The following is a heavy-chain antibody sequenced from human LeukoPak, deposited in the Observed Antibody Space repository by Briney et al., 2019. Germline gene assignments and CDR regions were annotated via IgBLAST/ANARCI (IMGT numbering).Heavy chain of an antibody. CDR1: GFTFSSYA. CDR2: ISYDGSNK. D-gene: IGHD4-17*01. CDR3: ARGGDYGDYPVLFDY. Sequence: GGSLRLSCAASGFTFSSYAMHWVRQAPGKGLEWVAVISYDGSNKYYADSVKGRFTISRDNSKNTLYLQMNSLRAEDTAVYYCARGGDYGDYPVLFDYWGQGTLVSVSS. V-gene: IGHV3-30*04. J-gene: IGHJ4*02.